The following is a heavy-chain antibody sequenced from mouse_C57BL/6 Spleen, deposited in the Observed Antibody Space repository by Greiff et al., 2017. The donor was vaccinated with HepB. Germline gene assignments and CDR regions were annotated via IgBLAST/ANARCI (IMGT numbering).Heavy chain of an antibody. CDR1: GYTFTSYW. CDR3: ARGELYYGRSLFAY. D-gene: IGHD1-1*01. Sequence: QVQLQQPGAELVKPGASVKMSCKASGYTFTSYWITWVKQRPGQGLEWIGDIYPGSGSTNYNEKFKSKATLTVDTSSSTAYMQLSSLTSEDSAVYYCARGELYYGRSLFAYWGQGTLVTVSA. CDR2: IYPGSGST. V-gene: IGHV1-55*01. J-gene: IGHJ3*01.